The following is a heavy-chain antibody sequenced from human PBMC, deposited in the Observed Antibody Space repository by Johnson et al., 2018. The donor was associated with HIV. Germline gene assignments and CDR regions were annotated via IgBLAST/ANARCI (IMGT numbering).Heavy chain of an antibody. D-gene: IGHD6-13*01. J-gene: IGHJ3*02. CDR3: TTERAAARDAFDI. Sequence: VQLVESGGGLVKPGGSLRLSCAASGFTFSDYYMSWIRQAPGKGLEWVGRIKSKTDGGTTDYAAPVKGRFTISRDDSKNTLYLQMNSLKTEDTAVYYCTTERAAARDAFDIWGQGTMVTVSS. CDR2: IKSKTDGGTT. V-gene: IGHV3-15*01. CDR1: GFTFSDYY.